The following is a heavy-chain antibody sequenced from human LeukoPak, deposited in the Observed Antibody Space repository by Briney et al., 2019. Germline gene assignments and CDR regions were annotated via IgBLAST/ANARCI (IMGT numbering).Heavy chain of an antibody. V-gene: IGHV6-1*01. CDR3: ARDPVATHYYFDY. J-gene: IGHJ4*02. D-gene: IGHD5-12*01. CDR1: AX. CDR2: TYYRSKRYN. Sequence: AXXNXXXXXXXXXLEWLGRTYYRSKRYNDYAVSVKSRITINPDTSKNQFSLQLNSVTPEDTAVYYCARDPVATHYYFDYWGQGTLVTVSS.